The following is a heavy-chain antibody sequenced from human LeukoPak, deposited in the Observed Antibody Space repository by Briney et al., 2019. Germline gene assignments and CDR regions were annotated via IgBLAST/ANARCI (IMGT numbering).Heavy chain of an antibody. J-gene: IGHJ5*02. CDR3: ASRDYYYDSSPLDP. CDR1: GYTFTSYG. V-gene: IGHV1-46*01. D-gene: IGHD3-22*01. CDR2: INPSGGST. Sequence: ASVKVSCKASGYTFTSYGISWVRQAPGQGLEWMGIINPSGGSTSYAQKFQGRVTMTRDTSTSTVYMELSSLRSEDTAVYYCASRDYYYDSSPLDPWGQGTLVTVSS.